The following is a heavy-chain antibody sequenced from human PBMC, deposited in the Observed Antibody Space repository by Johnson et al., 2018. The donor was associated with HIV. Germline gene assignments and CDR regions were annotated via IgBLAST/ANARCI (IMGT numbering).Heavy chain of an antibody. Sequence: VQLVESEGGLVQPGGSLRLSCTASGFSFSDYWMTWVRQAPGKGLEWVANINQDGSEKYYVDSMKGRFTIYRDNPKNSLYLQINSLRAEDTAVYYFAREGTSEPLHRIYDYGDYPTFDIWGRGTMVTVSS. CDR2: INQDGSEK. D-gene: IGHD4-17*01. CDR1: GFSFSDYW. J-gene: IGHJ3*02. V-gene: IGHV3-7*01. CDR3: AREGTSEPLHRIYDYGDYPTFDI.